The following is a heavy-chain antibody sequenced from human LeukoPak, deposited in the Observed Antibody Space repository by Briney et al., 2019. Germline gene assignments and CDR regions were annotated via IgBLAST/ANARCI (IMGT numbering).Heavy chain of an antibody. J-gene: IGHJ4*02. Sequence: SETLSLTCTVSGDSISNYYWNWIRQPPGKGLEWIGYIYYTGSTNYNPSLKSRVTMSVDTSKNQFTLNLKSVTPEDTAVYYCARVTGYIVEDYFDYWGQGTLVTVSS. D-gene: IGHD3-22*01. CDR3: ARVTGYIVEDYFDY. CDR1: GDSISNYY. CDR2: IYYTGST. V-gene: IGHV4-59*01.